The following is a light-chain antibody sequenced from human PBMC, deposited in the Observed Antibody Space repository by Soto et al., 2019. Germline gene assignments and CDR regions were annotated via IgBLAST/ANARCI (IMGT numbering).Light chain of an antibody. Sequence: EIVMTQSPATLSVSPGERAILSCRASHSVSGGLAWYQQKPGQAPRLLIYRASIRVTGIPARFSGSGSGTEFTLTISSLQSEDFAVYYCQQNNNWPYTFGQGTKLEIK. J-gene: IGKJ2*01. CDR3: QQNNNWPYT. CDR2: RAS. CDR1: HSVSGG. V-gene: IGKV3-15*01.